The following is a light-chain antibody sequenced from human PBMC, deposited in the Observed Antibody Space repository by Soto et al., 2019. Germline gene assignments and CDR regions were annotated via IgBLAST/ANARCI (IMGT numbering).Light chain of an antibody. CDR2: AAS. CDR3: QQYHNWPWA. J-gene: IGKJ1*01. CDR1: RSVDNN. Sequence: ERVMTQSPVTLSVSPGERAILSCRASRSVDNNLAWYQHKPGQAPRLLISAASTRATGVPARFSGTGSGTEFTLTISSLQSADIAVYYCQQYHNWPWAFGQGTKVEIK. V-gene: IGKV3-15*01.